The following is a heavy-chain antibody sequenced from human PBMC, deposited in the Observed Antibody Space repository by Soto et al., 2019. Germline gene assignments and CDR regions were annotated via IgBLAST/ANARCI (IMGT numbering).Heavy chain of an antibody. Sequence: QVQLVESGGGVVQPGRSLRLSCAASGFTFSSYAMHWVRQAPGKGLEWVAVISYDGSNKYYADSVKGRFTISRDNSKNTLYLQMNSLRAENTAVYYCARGGDEGNYFDYWGQGTLVTVSS. CDR3: ARGGDEGNYFDY. J-gene: IGHJ4*02. V-gene: IGHV3-30-3*01. CDR2: ISYDGSNK. CDR1: GFTFSSYA.